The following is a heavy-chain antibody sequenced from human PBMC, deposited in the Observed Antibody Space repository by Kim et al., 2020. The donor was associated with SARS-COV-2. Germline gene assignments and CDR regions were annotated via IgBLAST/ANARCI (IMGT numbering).Heavy chain of an antibody. J-gene: IGHJ6*01. D-gene: IGHD5-12*01. Sequence: GGSLRLSCTASGFNFGDYGMHWVRQAPGKGLQWVSGIRLNNAAIAYADSVEGRFTISRDNGRNSVYLQMNSLSAEDTALYYCAKDIGLRLATIVYYGLDVWRQGTTVTVSA. V-gene: IGHV3-9*01. CDR2: IRLNNAAI. CDR1: GFNFGDYG. CDR3: AKDIGLRLATIVYYGLDV.